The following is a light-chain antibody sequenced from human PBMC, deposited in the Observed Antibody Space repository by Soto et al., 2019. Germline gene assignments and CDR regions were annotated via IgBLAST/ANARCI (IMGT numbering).Light chain of an antibody. Sequence: EIVLTQSPGTLSLSPGERATLSCRASQSFSSSYLAWYQQKPGQAPRLLIYGASSRATGIPDRFSGSGSGTDFTITISRLEPEDFAVYYCQQYGSSPPWKFGQGTKVEIK. J-gene: IGKJ1*01. V-gene: IGKV3-20*01. CDR1: QSFSSSY. CDR3: QQYGSSPPWK. CDR2: GAS.